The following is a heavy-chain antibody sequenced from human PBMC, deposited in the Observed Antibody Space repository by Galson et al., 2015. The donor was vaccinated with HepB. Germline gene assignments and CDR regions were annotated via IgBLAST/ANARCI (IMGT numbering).Heavy chain of an antibody. V-gene: IGHV3-30*04. CDR1: GFTFSRHA. D-gene: IGHD6-13*01. CDR2: ILCDGSNE. J-gene: IGHJ6*02. Sequence: SLRLSCAASGFTFSRHAMHWVRQAPGKGLEWLAVILCDGSNEFYADSVKGRYTISRDNSKKTLFLQMNSLRPEDTGVYHCARESGYSSSWDSAYLHYGMDVWGQGTTVIVSS. CDR3: ARESGYSSSWDSAYLHYGMDV.